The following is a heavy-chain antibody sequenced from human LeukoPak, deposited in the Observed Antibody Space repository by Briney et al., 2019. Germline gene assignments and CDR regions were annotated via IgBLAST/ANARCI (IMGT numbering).Heavy chain of an antibody. D-gene: IGHD4-17*01. J-gene: IGHJ4*02. V-gene: IGHV3-23*01. Sequence: GGSLRLSCAASELTFSSYPMSWVRQAPGKGLERVSAISGSGNYTYCADSVEGRFTISRDNSKNTLYLQMNNLRAEDTAVYYCAKVVWEVTTNYWGQGTLVAVSS. CDR1: ELTFSSYP. CDR2: ISGSGNYT. CDR3: AKVVWEVTTNY.